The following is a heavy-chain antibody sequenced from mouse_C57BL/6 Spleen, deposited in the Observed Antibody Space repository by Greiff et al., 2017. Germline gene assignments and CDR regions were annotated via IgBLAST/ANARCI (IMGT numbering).Heavy chain of an antibody. J-gene: IGHJ2*01. CDR1: GFTITDYY. D-gene: IGHD2-5*01. Sequence: VQLQQSGAELVKPGASVKLSCTASGFTITDYYMHWVKQRPEQGLEWIGRIDPEDGGTKYAPKFQGKATITTDTSSNTAYLQLSSLTSEDTAVYYCARDYSNPYLDYWGQGTTLTVSS. CDR2: IDPEDGGT. CDR3: ARDYSNPYLDY. V-gene: IGHV14-2*01.